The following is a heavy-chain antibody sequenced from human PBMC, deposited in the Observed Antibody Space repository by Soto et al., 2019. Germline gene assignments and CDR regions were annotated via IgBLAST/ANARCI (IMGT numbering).Heavy chain of an antibody. J-gene: IGHJ6*02. D-gene: IGHD2-15*01. CDR2: ISGSGGST. CDR1: GFTFSSLA. CDR3: AKVLVAVTGPGLYYYYYGMEV. V-gene: IGHV3-23*01. Sequence: PGGPLRLSCAASGFTFSSLAMTWVRQGPGKGLEWVSAISGSGGSTYYADSVKGWFTISRDNSKNTLYLQMNSLRAEDTAVYYCAKVLVAVTGPGLYYYYYGMEVWGQGATVTASS.